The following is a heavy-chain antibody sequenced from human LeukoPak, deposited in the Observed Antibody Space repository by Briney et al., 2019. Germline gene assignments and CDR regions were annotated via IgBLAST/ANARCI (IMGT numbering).Heavy chain of an antibody. CDR3: ARDSFGESYYYDSSGYYHDY. V-gene: IGHV3-48*01. Sequence: GGSLRLSCAASGFTFSTYSMNWVRQAPGKGLEWVSYINPSSSDKYYTDSVKGRFTISRDNAKNSLFLQLHGLRAEDTAVYYCARDSFGESYYYDSSGYYHDYWGQGTLVTVSS. CDR2: INPSSSDK. D-gene: IGHD3-22*01. J-gene: IGHJ4*02. CDR1: GFTFSTYS.